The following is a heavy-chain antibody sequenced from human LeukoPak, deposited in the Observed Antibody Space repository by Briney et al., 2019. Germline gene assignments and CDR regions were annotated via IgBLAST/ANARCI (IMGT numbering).Heavy chain of an antibody. V-gene: IGHV4-39*01. D-gene: IGHD6-13*01. Sequence: SETLSLTCTVSGGSISSSSYYLGWIRQPPGKGLEWIVSIYYSGSTYYNPSLKSRVTISVDTSKNQFSLKLSSVTAADTAVYYCARHLYRYSSSWWFDYWGQGTLVTVSS. CDR2: IYYSGST. CDR1: GGSISSSSYY. CDR3: ARHLYRYSSSWWFDY. J-gene: IGHJ4*02.